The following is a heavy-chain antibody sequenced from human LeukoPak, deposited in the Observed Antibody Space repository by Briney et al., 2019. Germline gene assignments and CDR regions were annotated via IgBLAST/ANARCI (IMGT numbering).Heavy chain of an antibody. D-gene: IGHD2-2*01. CDR1: GYTFTSYG. V-gene: IGHV1-18*01. CDR3: ARDLTYCSSTSCYPWYFDY. CDR2: MSAYNGNT. Sequence: ASVKVSCKASGYTFTSYGISWVRQAPGQGLEWMGWMSAYNGNTNYAQKLQGRVTMTTDTSTSTAYMELRSLRSDDTAVYYCARDLTYCSSTSCYPWYFDYWGQGTLVTVSS. J-gene: IGHJ4*02.